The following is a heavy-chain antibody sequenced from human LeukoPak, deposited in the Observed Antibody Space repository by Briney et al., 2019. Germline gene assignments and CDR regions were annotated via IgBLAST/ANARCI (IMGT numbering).Heavy chain of an antibody. D-gene: IGHD2-21*02. CDR3: ASGCGGDCYSDAFEI. CDR1: GFTFSNYN. V-gene: IGHV3-48*01. Sequence: GGSLRLSCAASGFTFSNYNMNWVRQAPGKGLEWVSYISTSSSTIYHADSVKGRFTISRDNAKNSLYLQMNSLRAEDTAVYYCASGCGGDCYSDAFEIWGQGTMVTVSS. J-gene: IGHJ3*02. CDR2: ISTSSSTI.